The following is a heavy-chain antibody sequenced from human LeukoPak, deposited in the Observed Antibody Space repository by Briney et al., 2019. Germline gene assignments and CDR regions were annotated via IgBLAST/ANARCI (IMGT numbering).Heavy chain of an antibody. Sequence: SETLSLTCTVSGGSISSGGYYWSWIRQHPGKGLEWIGYIYYSGSTYYNPSPKSRVTISVDTSKNQFSLKLSSVTAADTAVYYCARARGYGSDDAFDIWGQGTMVTVSS. CDR3: ARARGYGSDDAFDI. CDR2: IYYSGST. J-gene: IGHJ3*02. V-gene: IGHV4-31*03. D-gene: IGHD3-10*01. CDR1: GGSISSGGYY.